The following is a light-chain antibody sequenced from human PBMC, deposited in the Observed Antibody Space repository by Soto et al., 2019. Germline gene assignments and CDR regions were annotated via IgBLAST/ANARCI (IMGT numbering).Light chain of an antibody. Sequence: ESVLTQSPLTLSLSPGARATLSCRASQSVSSYYLAWYQQKPGQAPRLLIYAASSRATGLPDRFSGGGSGTDFTLTISRLEPEDFAVFYCQQYGSSITVGQGTRREIK. CDR1: QSVSSYY. CDR3: QQYGSSIT. J-gene: IGKJ5*01. CDR2: AAS. V-gene: IGKV3-20*01.